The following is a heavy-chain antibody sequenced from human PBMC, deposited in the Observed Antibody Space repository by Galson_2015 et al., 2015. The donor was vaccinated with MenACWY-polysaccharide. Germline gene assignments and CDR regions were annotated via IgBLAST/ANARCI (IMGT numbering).Heavy chain of an antibody. D-gene: IGHD2-15*01. V-gene: IGHV3-21*01. CDR2: ISSSSSYI. Sequence: SLRLSCAASGFTFSSYSMNWVRQAPGKGLEWVSSISSSSSYIYYADSVKGRFTISGDNAKNSLYLQMNSLRAEDTAVYYCARDFFSRGIVVVVAATPDYYYGMDVWGQGTTVTVSS. CDR1: GFTFSSYS. CDR3: ARDFFSRGIVVVVAATPDYYYGMDV. J-gene: IGHJ6*02.